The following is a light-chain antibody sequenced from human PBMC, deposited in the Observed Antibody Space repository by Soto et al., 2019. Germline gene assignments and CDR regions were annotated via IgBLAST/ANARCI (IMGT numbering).Light chain of an antibody. CDR3: QSYDSRLSARV. CDR2: GNS. CDR1: SSNIGAGYD. V-gene: IGLV1-40*01. J-gene: IGLJ3*02. Sequence: QSVLTQPPSVSGAPGQRVTISCTGSSSNIGAGYDVHWYQQLPGTAPKLLIYGNSNRPSGVPDRFSGSKSGTSASLAITGLQAEDEADYSCQSYDSRLSARVFGGGTKLTVL.